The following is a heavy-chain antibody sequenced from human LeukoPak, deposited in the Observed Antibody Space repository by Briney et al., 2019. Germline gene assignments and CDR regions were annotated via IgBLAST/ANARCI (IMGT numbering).Heavy chain of an antibody. D-gene: IGHD3-3*01. V-gene: IGHV1-2*02. Sequence: ASVKVSCKASGYTFTGYYMHWVRQAPGQGLEWMGWINPNSGGTNYAQKFQGRVTMTRGTSISTAYMELSSLRSEDTAVYYCARGGNYDFWSGRSRGAFDIWGQGTMVTVSS. CDR2: INPNSGGT. CDR3: ARGGNYDFWSGRSRGAFDI. J-gene: IGHJ3*02. CDR1: GYTFTGYY.